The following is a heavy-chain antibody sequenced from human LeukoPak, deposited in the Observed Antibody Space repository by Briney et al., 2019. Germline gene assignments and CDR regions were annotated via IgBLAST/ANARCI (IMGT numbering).Heavy chain of an antibody. CDR1: GFTFSSYA. CDR3: AKVRYSSSWYDCYFDY. J-gene: IGHJ4*02. CDR2: ISGSGGST. D-gene: IGHD6-13*01. Sequence: GGSLRLSCAASGFTFSSYAMSWVRQAPGKGLEWVSAISGSGGSTYYADSVKGRFTISGDNSKNTLYLQMNSLRAEDTAVYYCAKVRYSSSWYDCYFDYWGQGTLVTVSS. V-gene: IGHV3-23*01.